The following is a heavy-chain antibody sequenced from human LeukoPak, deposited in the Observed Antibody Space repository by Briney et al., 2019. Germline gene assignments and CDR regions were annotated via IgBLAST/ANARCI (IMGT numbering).Heavy chain of an antibody. D-gene: IGHD5-12*01. CDR3: ARDGGYDPLRYYYYYGMDV. Sequence: SQTLSLTCAISGDSFSSNSAAWNWIRQSPSRRLEWLGRTYYRSKWYNDYAVSVKSRITINPDTSKNQFSLQLNSVTPEDTAVYYCARDGGYDPLRYYYYYGMDVWGQGTTVTVPS. CDR2: TYYRSKWYN. V-gene: IGHV6-1*01. J-gene: IGHJ6*02. CDR1: GDSFSSNSAA.